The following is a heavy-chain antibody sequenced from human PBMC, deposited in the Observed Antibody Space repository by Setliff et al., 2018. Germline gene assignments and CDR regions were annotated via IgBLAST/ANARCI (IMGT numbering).Heavy chain of an antibody. V-gene: IGHV1-18*04. CDR2: ISCYNDVT. J-gene: IGHJ3*01. CDR1: GYMFKSYG. Sequence: ASVKVSCKASGYMFKSYGINWMRQAPGQGLEWVGWISCYNDVTTYAQRFQGRVTLTKDTSTSAAYMELRSLRSDDSAVYYCAISTLSICSGGSCPNAFDVWGQGTMVTVS. D-gene: IGHD2-15*01. CDR3: AISTLSICSGGSCPNAFDV.